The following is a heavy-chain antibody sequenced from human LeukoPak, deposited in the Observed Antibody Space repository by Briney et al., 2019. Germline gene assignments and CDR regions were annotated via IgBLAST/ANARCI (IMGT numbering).Heavy chain of an antibody. CDR3: ATARSYSYGYVDY. CDR1: GGSISSGCYY. V-gene: IGHV4-61*02. J-gene: IGHJ4*02. CDR2: IYASGST. Sequence: PSETLSLTCTVSGGSISSGCYYWSWIRQPAGKGLEGVGRIYASGSTNYNPSLKSRVITSADTSKNQLSLKLSSVTAADTAAYYCATARSYSYGYVDYWGQGTLVTVSS. D-gene: IGHD5-18*01.